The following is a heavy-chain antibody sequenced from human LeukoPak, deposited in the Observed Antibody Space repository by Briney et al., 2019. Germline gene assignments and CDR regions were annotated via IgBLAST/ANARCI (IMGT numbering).Heavy chain of an antibody. D-gene: IGHD6-13*01. Sequence: KPSETLSLTCTVSGGSINSSNYYWGWIRQPPGKGLEWIGSIHYTGSTYYNPALKSRVTISVDGSKNQISLRLSTVTAPDMAVYYCARHYRRSWCGCLDPWGQGTLVTVSS. V-gene: IGHV4-39*01. CDR3: ARHYRRSWCGCLDP. CDR2: IHYTGST. CDR1: GGSINSSNYY. J-gene: IGHJ5*02.